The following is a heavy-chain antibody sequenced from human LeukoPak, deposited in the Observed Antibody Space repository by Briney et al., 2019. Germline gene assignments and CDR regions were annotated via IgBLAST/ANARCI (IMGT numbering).Heavy chain of an antibody. CDR2: ISSSGSTI. V-gene: IGHV3-48*04. Sequence: GGSLRLSCAASGFTFSNYGMNWVRQAPGKGLEWASYISSSGSTIYYADSVKGRFTISRDNAKNSLYLQMNSLRAEDTAVYYCARRDTDYYYYYMDVWGKGTTVTVSS. D-gene: IGHD2-21*01. CDR3: ARRDTDYYYYYMDV. J-gene: IGHJ6*03. CDR1: GFTFSNYG.